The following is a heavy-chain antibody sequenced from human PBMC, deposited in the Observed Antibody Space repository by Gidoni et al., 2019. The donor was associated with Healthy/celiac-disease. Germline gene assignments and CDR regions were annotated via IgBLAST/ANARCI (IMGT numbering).Heavy chain of an antibody. Sequence: QVQLVQSGAEVKKPGSAVKVSCKASRGTFSSYAISGVRQAPGQGLEWMGGIIPIFGTANYAQKFQGRVTITADESTSTAYMELSSLRSEDTAVYYCARDRGGTTVVSTYYYYYMDVWGKGTTVTVSS. CDR2: IIPIFGTA. CDR1: RGTFSSYA. J-gene: IGHJ6*03. V-gene: IGHV1-69*01. CDR3: ARDRGGTTVVSTYYYYYMDV. D-gene: IGHD4-17*01.